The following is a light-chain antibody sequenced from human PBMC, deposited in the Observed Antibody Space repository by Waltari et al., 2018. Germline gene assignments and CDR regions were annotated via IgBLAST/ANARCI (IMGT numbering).Light chain of an antibody. CDR1: SSNIGNNS. CDR2: ENR. V-gene: IGLV1-51*02. J-gene: IGLJ7*01. CDR3: GTWDSSLSGAV. Sequence: QSVLTQPPSVSAAPGQRVTISCSGGSSNIGNNSVSWYRQFPGTAPKLLIYENRGRPSGIPGRFSGSKSGTSATLDITGLQAGDEADYYCGTWDSSLSGAVFGGGTHLTVL.